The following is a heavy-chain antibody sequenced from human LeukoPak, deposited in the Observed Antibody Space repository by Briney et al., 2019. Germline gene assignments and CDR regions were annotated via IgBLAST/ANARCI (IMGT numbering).Heavy chain of an antibody. D-gene: IGHD1-26*01. CDR3: ARGGWENWFDP. J-gene: IGHJ5*02. Sequence: SETLSLTCTVSGGSISSYYWSRIRQPPGKGLEWIGYIYYSGSTNYNPSLKSRVTISVDTSKNQFSLKLSSVTAADTAVYYCARGGWENWFDPWGQGTLVTVSS. CDR2: IYYSGST. CDR1: GGSISSYY. V-gene: IGHV4-59*01.